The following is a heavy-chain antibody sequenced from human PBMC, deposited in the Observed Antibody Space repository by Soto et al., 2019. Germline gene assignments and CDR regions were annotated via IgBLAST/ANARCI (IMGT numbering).Heavy chain of an antibody. CDR1: GYTFTGYY. CDR2: INPNSGGT. CDR3: ARAMVVAATSYYYYYGMDV. D-gene: IGHD2-15*01. V-gene: IGHV1-2*04. Sequence: ASVKVSCKASGYTFTGYYMHWVRQAPGQGLEWMGWINPNSGGTNYAQKFQGWVTMTRDTSISTAYMELSRLRSDDTAVYYCARAMVVAATSYYYYYGMDVWGQGTTVTVS. J-gene: IGHJ6*02.